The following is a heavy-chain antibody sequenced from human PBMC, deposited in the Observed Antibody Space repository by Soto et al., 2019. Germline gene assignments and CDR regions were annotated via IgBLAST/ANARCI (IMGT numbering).Heavy chain of an antibody. CDR2: INGEGSSI. CDR1: GFTFSSYW. CDR3: ASRNYEGGY. J-gene: IGHJ4*02. D-gene: IGHD1-7*01. V-gene: IGHV3-74*01. Sequence: EVQLVESGGGLVQPGGSLRLSCAASGFTFSSYWMHWVHQAPGKGLVWVSRINGEGSSINYADSVKGRFTISRDNAKNTLYLQMNSLRAEDTAVYYCASRNYEGGYWGQGTLVTVSS.